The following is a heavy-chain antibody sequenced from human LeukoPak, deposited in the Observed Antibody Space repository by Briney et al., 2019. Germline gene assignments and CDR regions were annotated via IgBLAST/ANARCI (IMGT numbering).Heavy chain of an antibody. J-gene: IGHJ4*01. CDR2: THYSGIA. V-gene: IGHV4-59*01. Sequence: SETLSLTCTVSGGSISSYYWGWIRQPPGKGLEWIGYTHYSGIASYNPSLKSRVTISLDTSNDRFSLKLSSVTAADTAVYFCARGLGYCSGRTCYSGNYWGRGTLVTVSS. D-gene: IGHD2-15*01. CDR1: GGSISSYY. CDR3: ARGLGYCSGRTCYSGNY.